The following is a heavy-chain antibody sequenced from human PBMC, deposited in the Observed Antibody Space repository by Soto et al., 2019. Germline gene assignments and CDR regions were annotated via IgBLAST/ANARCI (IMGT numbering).Heavy chain of an antibody. CDR2: IIPIFGTA. CDR1: GGTFSSYA. J-gene: IGHJ3*02. V-gene: IGHV1-69*13. D-gene: IGHD3-22*01. CDR3: ASWYYYDSSGYYYQDAFDI. Sequence: SVKVSCKASGGTFSSYAISWVRQAPGQGLEWMGGIIPIFGTANYAQKFQGRVTITADESTSTAYMELSSLRSEDTAVYYCASWYYYDSSGYYYQDAFDIWGQGTMVTVSS.